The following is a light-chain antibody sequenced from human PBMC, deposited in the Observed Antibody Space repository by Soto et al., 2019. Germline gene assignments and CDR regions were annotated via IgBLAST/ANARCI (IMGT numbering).Light chain of an antibody. CDR1: SDDVGTYNL. V-gene: IGLV2-23*01. J-gene: IGLJ2*01. CDR3: CSYGRSVV. CDR2: EAS. Sequence: QSVLTQPASVSGSPGQSITISCTRISDDVGTYNLVSWYQHHPGKAPKLIIYEASKRPSGVPNRFSGSKSGNTASLTISGLHAEDEADYYCCSYGRSVVFGGGTKLTVL.